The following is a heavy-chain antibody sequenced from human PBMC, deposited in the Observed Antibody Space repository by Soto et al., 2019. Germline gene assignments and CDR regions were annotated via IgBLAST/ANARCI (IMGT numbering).Heavy chain of an antibody. J-gene: IGHJ4*02. CDR3: VKDLSGAWTFDY. Sequence: GGSLRLSCAASGFTFSSHAMHWVRQAPGKGLEWVAVITNGGNSQYYADSVKGRFTISRDNSKNTLYLQMNSLRPEDTAVYYCVKDLSGAWTFDYWGQGTLVTVSS. D-gene: IGHD1-1*01. CDR1: GFTFSSHA. CDR2: ITNGGNSQ. V-gene: IGHV3-30-3*01.